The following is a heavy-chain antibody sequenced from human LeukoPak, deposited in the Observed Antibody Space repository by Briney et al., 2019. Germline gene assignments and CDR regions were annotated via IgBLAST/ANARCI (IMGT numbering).Heavy chain of an antibody. D-gene: IGHD6-13*01. Sequence: SETLSLTCTVSGGSISTYYGSWIRQPPGKGLEWIGYIYYSGSTNYNPSLKSRVSISADTSKNQFSLTLSSVTAADTALYYCARGGSSWDVIDYWGQGTLVTVSS. V-gene: IGHV4-59*08. CDR1: GGSISTYY. CDR2: IYYSGST. CDR3: ARGGSSWDVIDY. J-gene: IGHJ4*02.